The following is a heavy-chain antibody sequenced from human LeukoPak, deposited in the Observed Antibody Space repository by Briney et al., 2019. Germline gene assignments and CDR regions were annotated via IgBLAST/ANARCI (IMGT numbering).Heavy chain of an antibody. CDR3: ARPYSSGWYTGDAFDI. CDR1: GYTFTSYA. V-gene: IGHV1-3*01. CDR2: INAGNGNT. J-gene: IGHJ3*02. Sequence: ASVKVSCKASGYTFTSYAMHWVRQAPGQRLEWMGWINAGNGNTKYSQKFQGRVTITRDTSASTAYMELSSLRSEDTAVYYCARPYSSGWYTGDAFDIWGQGTMVTVSS. D-gene: IGHD6-19*01.